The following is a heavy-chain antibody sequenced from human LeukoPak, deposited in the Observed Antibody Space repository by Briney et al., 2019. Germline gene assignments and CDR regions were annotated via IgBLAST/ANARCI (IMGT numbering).Heavy chain of an antibody. V-gene: IGHV4-39*07. Sequence: SETLSLTCTVSGGSIDNSNYYWGWIRQPPGKGLEWIASISYGGSTYYNPSLKSRVTISVDTSKNQFSLKLSSVTAADTAVYYCARVGGNTYSSSWSPLLNYYYYMDVWGKGTTVTISS. CDR3: ARVGGNTYSSSWSPLLNYYYYMDV. J-gene: IGHJ6*03. CDR2: ISYGGST. D-gene: IGHD6-13*01. CDR1: GGSIDNSNYY.